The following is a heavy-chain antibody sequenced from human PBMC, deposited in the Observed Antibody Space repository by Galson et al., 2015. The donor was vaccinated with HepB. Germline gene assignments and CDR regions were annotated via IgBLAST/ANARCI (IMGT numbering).Heavy chain of an antibody. CDR3: ARDKGRRWLHQMWGGVY. J-gene: IGHJ4*02. D-gene: IGHD5-24*01. CDR2: ISSNGGST. V-gene: IGHV3-64*04. CDR1: GFTFSSYA. Sequence: SLRLSCAASGFTFSSYAMHWVRQAPGKGLEYVSAISSNGGSTYYADSVKGRFTISRDNSKNTLYLQMNSLRAEDTAVYYCARDKGRRWLHQMWGGVYWGQGTLVTVSS.